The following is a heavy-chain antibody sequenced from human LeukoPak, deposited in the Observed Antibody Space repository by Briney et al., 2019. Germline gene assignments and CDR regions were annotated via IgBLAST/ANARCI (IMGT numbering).Heavy chain of an antibody. Sequence: SETLSLTCAVYGGSFSGYYWSWIRQPPGKGLEWIGEINHSGSTNYNPSLKGRVTISVDTSKNQFSLKLSSVTAADTAVYYCARVGGVAAAGTLCFDYWGQGTLVTVSS. J-gene: IGHJ4*02. D-gene: IGHD6-13*01. CDR2: INHSGST. CDR3: ARVGGVAAAGTLCFDY. CDR1: GGSFSGYY. V-gene: IGHV4-34*01.